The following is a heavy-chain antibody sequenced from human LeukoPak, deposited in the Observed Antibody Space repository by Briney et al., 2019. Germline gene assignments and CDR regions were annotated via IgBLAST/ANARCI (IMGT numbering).Heavy chain of an antibody. D-gene: IGHD4-17*01. V-gene: IGHV1-2*02. CDR3: AREADYVGVFDY. CDR2: INPNSGGT. J-gene: IGHJ4*02. CDR1: GYTFTGYY. Sequence: ASVKVSCKASGYTFTGYYMHWVRQAPGQGLEWMGWINPNSGGTNYAQKFQGRVTMTRDTSISTAYMELSRLRSDDTAVYYCAREADYVGVFDYWGQGTLVTVSS.